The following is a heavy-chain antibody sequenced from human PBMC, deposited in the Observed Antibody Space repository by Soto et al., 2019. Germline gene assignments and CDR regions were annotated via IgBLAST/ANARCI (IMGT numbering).Heavy chain of an antibody. CDR2: ISDSGST. J-gene: IGHJ6*03. CDR1: GFTFSSYA. CDR3: AKGGEGYCSGTSCLYHMDA. Sequence: EVQLLESGGGLVQPGGSRRLSCAGSGFTFSSYAMSWVRQAPGKGLEWVSTISDSGSTYYADSVKGRFTISRDISKTTLYVQMSSLRAEDTAVYYCAKGGEGYCSGTSCLYHMDAWGKGTTVTVSS. V-gene: IGHV3-23*01. D-gene: IGHD2-15*01.